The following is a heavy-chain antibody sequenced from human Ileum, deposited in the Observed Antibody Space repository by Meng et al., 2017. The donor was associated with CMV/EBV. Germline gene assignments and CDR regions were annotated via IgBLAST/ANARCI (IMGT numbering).Heavy chain of an antibody. V-gene: IGHV4-34*01. Sequence: LRQWGAGLLKPSETLSLMCAVQGSAFSDYYWTWIRQFPGKGLEWIGEINHRGNTNYNPSLKSRVTISIDTSRNQFSLKLTSVTATDKAVYYCARASPQRRFLSYWGQGTLVTVSS. CDR2: INHRGNT. CDR1: GSAFSDYY. J-gene: IGHJ4*02. D-gene: IGHD3-3*01. CDR3: ARASPQRRFLSY.